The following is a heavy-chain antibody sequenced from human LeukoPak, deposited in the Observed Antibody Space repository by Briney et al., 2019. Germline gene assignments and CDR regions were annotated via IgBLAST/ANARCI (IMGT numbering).Heavy chain of an antibody. V-gene: IGHV1-8*03. J-gene: IGHJ5*02. D-gene: IGHD3-10*01. CDR2: MNPKSGDT. CDR3: ARDGRGLRSSWFDP. CDR1: GYSFTNYD. Sequence: ASVKVSCKASGYSFTNYDINWVRQATGQGLEWMGWMNPKSGDTGYSQKFQGRVFITRDTSINTAYMELSSPGSDDTAVYYCARDGRGLRSSWFDPWGQGTLVIVSS.